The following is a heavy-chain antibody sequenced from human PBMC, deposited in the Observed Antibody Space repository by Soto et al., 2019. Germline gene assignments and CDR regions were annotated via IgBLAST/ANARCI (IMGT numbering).Heavy chain of an antibody. D-gene: IGHD2-2*01. Sequence: QVQLVQSGAELKKPGASVNISCTTSGFTFSDNLINWVRQAPGQGHVWMGWLNPDTGNTRYSETFQGRVTISMHSSASIAYLELSDLEHEDTALYFCARDSPSVGPRSNDAFDVWGQVTMSTVSS. CDR3: ARDSPSVGPRSNDAFDV. CDR2: LNPDTGNT. CDR1: GFTFSDNL. J-gene: IGHJ3*01. V-gene: IGHV1-3*01.